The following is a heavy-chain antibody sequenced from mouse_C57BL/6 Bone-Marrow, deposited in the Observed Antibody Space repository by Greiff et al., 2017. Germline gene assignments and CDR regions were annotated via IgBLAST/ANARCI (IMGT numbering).Heavy chain of an antibody. Sequence: QVQLKQSGAELVKPGASVKLSCKASGYTFTEYTIHWVKQRSGQGLEWIGWFYPGSGSIKYNEKFKDKATLTADKSSSTAYMELSRLTSEDSAVYVCARHEDDGYYVGAMDYWGQGTSVTVSS. V-gene: IGHV1-62-2*01. J-gene: IGHJ4*01. D-gene: IGHD2-3*01. CDR2: FYPGSGSI. CDR3: ARHEDDGYYVGAMDY. CDR1: GYTFTEYT.